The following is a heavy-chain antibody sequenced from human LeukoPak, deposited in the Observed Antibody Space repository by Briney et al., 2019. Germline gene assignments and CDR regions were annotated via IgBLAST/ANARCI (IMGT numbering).Heavy chain of an antibody. Sequence: SETLSLTCTVSGGSIGTYLWSWIRQPPGKGLEWIGYIHYSGSTNCNPSLKSRVTISLDTSKNQFSLKLTSVTAADTAVYYCAEARSTVAGTGFDYWGQGTLVTVSS. CDR1: GGSIGTYL. D-gene: IGHD6-19*01. V-gene: IGHV4-59*01. CDR2: IHYSGST. CDR3: AEARSTVAGTGFDY. J-gene: IGHJ4*02.